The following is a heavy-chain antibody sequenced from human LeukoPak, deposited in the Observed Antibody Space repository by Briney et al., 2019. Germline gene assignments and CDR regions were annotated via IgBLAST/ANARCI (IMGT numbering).Heavy chain of an antibody. CDR3: ARTIYDSSGYYVDY. D-gene: IGHD3-22*01. V-gene: IGHV2-70*04. Sequence: SGPTLVNPPQTLTLTCTFSGFSLSTSGMRVSWIRQPPGKALEWLARIDWDDDKFYSTSLKTRLTISKDTSKNQVVLTMTNMDPVDTATYYCARTIYDSSGYYVDYWGQGTLVTVSS. J-gene: IGHJ4*02. CDR1: GFSLSTSGMR. CDR2: IDWDDDK.